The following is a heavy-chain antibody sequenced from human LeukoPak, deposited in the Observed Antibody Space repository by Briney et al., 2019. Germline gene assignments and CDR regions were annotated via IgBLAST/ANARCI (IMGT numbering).Heavy chain of an antibody. J-gene: IGHJ4*02. D-gene: IGHD3-10*01. CDR3: ARDLVSGTMGY. Sequence: GGSLRLSCAASGFTFSSYSMNWVRQAPGKGLEWVSSISSSSSYIYYADSVRGRFTISRDNAKNSLYLQMNSLRAEGTAVYYCARDLVSGTMGYWGQGTLFTVSS. V-gene: IGHV3-21*01. CDR2: ISSSSSYI. CDR1: GFTFSSYS.